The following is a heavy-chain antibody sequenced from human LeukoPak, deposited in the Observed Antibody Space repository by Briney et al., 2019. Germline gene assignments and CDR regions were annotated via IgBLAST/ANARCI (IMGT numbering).Heavy chain of an antibody. J-gene: IGHJ4*02. CDR2: ISYDGSNK. D-gene: IGHD3-22*01. CDR1: GFTFSSYA. CDR3: ARPQSSSGYYWPFDD. V-gene: IGHV3-30-3*01. Sequence: GRSLRLSCAASGFTFSSYAMHWVRQAPGKGLEWVAVISYDGSNKYYADSVKGRFTISRDNSKNTLYLQMNSLRAEDTAVYYCARPQSSSGYYWPFDDWGQGTLVTVSS.